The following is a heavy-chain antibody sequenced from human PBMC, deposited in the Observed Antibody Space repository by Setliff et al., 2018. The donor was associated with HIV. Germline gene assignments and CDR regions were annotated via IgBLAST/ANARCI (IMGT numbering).Heavy chain of an antibody. D-gene: IGHD4-17*01. CDR3: ARDFLRSGYFDS. V-gene: IGHV4-31*03. CDR2: IYYSGST. Sequence: PSETLSLTCTVSGDSLSSDYHYWTWIRQHPEKGLEWIGYIYYSGSTLYNPSLRSRLSMSVDTSKNQFSLELSSVTAADTAVYFCARDFLRSGYFDSWGQGKLVTVSS. CDR1: GDSLSSDYHY. J-gene: IGHJ4*02.